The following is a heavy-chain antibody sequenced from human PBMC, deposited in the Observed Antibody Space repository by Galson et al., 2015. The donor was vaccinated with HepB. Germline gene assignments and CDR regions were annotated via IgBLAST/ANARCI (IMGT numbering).Heavy chain of an antibody. D-gene: IGHD6-13*01. CDR1: GFTFSGNG. CDR3: ARVLGGSSTSWPIDY. Sequence: SLRLSCAASGFTFSGNGMHWVRQAPGKGLEWVAVIWYDGSNYYYADSVKGRFTISRDNSKNMLYLQMNSLRAEDTAVYYCARVLGGSSTSWPIDYWGQGTLVTVSS. V-gene: IGHV3-33*01. J-gene: IGHJ4*02. CDR2: IWYDGSNY.